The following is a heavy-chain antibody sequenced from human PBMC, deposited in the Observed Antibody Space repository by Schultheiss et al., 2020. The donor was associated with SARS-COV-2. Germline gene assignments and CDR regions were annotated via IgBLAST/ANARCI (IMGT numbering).Heavy chain of an antibody. D-gene: IGHD1-26*01. V-gene: IGHV1-8*02. CDR1: GGTFSSYA. CDR2: MNPNSGNT. Sequence: ASVQVSCKASGGTFSSYAISWVRQAPGQGLELVGWMNPNSGNTGYAQKFQGRVTMTRNTSISTAYMELSSLRSEDTAVYYCARDRGSYRYYFDYWGQGTLVTVSS. J-gene: IGHJ4*02. CDR3: ARDRGSYRYYFDY.